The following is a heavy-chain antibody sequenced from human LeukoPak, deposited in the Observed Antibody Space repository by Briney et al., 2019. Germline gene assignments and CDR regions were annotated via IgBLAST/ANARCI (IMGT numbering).Heavy chain of an antibody. CDR1: GFTFSSYW. D-gene: IGHD6-19*01. V-gene: IGHV3-7*01. CDR3: ARDRARQWLVGGAFDI. J-gene: IGHJ3*02. Sequence: PGGSLRLSCAASGFTFSSYWMSWVRQAPGKGLEWVANIKQDGSEKYYVDSVKGRFTISRDNAKNSLYLQMNSLRAEDTAVYYCARDRARQWLVGGAFDIWGQGTMVTVSS. CDR2: IKQDGSEK.